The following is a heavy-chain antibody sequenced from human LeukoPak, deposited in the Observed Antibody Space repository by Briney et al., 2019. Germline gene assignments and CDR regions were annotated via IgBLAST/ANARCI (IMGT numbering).Heavy chain of an antibody. J-gene: IGHJ4*02. D-gene: IGHD3-22*01. Sequence: PSETLSLTCTVSGGSISSSSYYWGWIRQPPGKGLEWIGSIYYSGRTNYNPSLESRVTISVDTSKNQFSLKLRSVTAADTAVYFCARDGNFYDYSASPIDDYWGQGTLVTVSS. V-gene: IGHV4-39*07. CDR1: GGSISSSSYY. CDR2: IYYSGRT. CDR3: ARDGNFYDYSASPIDDY.